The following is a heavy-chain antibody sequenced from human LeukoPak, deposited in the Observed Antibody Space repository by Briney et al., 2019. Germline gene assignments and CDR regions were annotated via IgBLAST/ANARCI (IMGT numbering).Heavy chain of an antibody. CDR2: IDTAGSAT. Sequence: TGGSLRLSCTASGFTFSNFWMHWVRQAPGKGLVWVSGIDTAGSATRYADSVKGRFTISRDSAENSLFLQMNSLRAEDTAVYYCARVGARLRLYGMDVWGRGTTVTVSS. J-gene: IGHJ6*02. CDR3: ARVGARLRLYGMDV. V-gene: IGHV3-74*01. CDR1: GFTFSNFW. D-gene: IGHD3-16*01.